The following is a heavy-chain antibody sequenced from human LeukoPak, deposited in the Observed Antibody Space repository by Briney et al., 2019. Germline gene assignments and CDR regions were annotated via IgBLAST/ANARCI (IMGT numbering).Heavy chain of an antibody. D-gene: IGHD3-10*01. CDR3: ARGYGGELFRVFRY. J-gene: IGHJ4*02. CDR2: MNPNSGNT. CDR1: GYTFTSYD. V-gene: IGHV1-8*01. Sequence: ASVKVSCKASGYTFTSYDINWVRQATGQGLEWTGWMNPNSGNTGYAQKFQGRVTMTRNTSISTAYMELSSLRSEDTAVYYCARGYGGELFRVFRYWGQGTLVTVSS.